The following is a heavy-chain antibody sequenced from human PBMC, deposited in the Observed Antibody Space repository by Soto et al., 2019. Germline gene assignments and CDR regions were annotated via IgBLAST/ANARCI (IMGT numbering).Heavy chain of an antibody. J-gene: IGHJ4*02. V-gene: IGHV1-69*13. D-gene: IGHD5-12*01. CDR3: ARGGSSEMATMRFDY. Sequence: AASVKVSCKASGGTFSSYAISWVRQAPGQGLEWMGGIIPIFGTANYAQKFQGRVTITADESTSTAYMELSSLRSEDTAVYYCARGGSSEMATMRFDYWGQGTLVTVSS. CDR1: GGTFSSYA. CDR2: IIPIFGTA.